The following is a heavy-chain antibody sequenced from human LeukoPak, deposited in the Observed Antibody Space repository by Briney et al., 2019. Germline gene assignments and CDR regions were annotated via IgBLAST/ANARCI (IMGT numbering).Heavy chain of an antibody. CDR3: VRDAPITIQQNYYYYYGMDV. D-gene: IGHD3-3*01. CDR2: ISSSGSTI. J-gene: IGHJ6*02. CDR1: GFTFSSYE. Sequence: PGGSLRLSCAASGFTFSSYEMNWVRQAPGKGLEWVSCISSSGSTIYYADSVKGRFTISRDDAKNSLYLQMNSLRAEDTAVYYCVRDAPITIQQNYYYYYGMDVWGQGTTVTVSS. V-gene: IGHV3-48*03.